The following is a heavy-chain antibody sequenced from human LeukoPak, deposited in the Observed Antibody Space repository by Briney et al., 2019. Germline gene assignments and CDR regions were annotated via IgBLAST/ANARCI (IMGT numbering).Heavy chain of an antibody. CDR1: GFAFDDYA. Sequence: GGSLRLSCAASGFAFDDYAMHWVREAPGEGLGWGSGISWNGGSIGYADSVKGGFTISRENAKNSLYLQMNSLRAEATALYYCATVGGSYYRNDAFDIWGQGTMVTVSS. J-gene: IGHJ3*02. CDR3: ATVGGSYYRNDAFDI. D-gene: IGHD1-26*01. V-gene: IGHV3-9*01. CDR2: ISWNGGSI.